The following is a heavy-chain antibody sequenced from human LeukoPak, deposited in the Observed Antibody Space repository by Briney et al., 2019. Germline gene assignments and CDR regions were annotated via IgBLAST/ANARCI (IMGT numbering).Heavy chain of an antibody. J-gene: IGHJ5*02. CDR3: ARDLGGSGSYSNWFDP. D-gene: IGHD3-10*01. CDR1: GYTFTGYY. V-gene: IGHV1-2*02. Sequence: ASVKVSCKASGYTFTGYYMHWVRQAPGQGLEWMGWINPNSGCTNYAQKLQGRVTMTTDTSTSTAYMELRSLRSDDTAVYYCARDLGGSGSYSNWFDPWGQGTLVTVSS. CDR2: INPNSGCT.